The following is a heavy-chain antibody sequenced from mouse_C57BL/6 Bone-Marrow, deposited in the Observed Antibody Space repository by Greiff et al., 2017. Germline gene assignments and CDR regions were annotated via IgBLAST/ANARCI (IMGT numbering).Heavy chain of an antibody. CDR2: IRLKSDNYAT. V-gene: IGHV6-3*01. D-gene: IGHD2-2*01. J-gene: IGHJ2*01. CDR3: TGGGYRFDY. Sequence: EVQGVESGGGLVQPGGSMKLSCVASGFTFSNYWMNWVRQSPEKGLEWVAQIRLKSDNYATHYAESVKGRFTISRDDSKSSVYLQMNNLRAEDTGIYYCTGGGYRFDYWGQGTTLTVSS. CDR1: GFTFSNYW.